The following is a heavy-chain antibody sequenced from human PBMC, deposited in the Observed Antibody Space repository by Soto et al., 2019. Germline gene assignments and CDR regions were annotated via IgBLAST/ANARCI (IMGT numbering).Heavy chain of an antibody. CDR2: INPNSGGT. D-gene: IGHD3-22*01. J-gene: IGHJ6*02. Sequence: GASVKVSCKASGYTFTGYYMHWVRQAPGQGLEWMGWINPNSGGTNYAQKFQGWVTMTRDTSISTAYMELSRLRSDDTAVCCCAREVDDSSGYYYYYYGMDVWGQGTTVTVSS. V-gene: IGHV1-2*04. CDR1: GYTFTGYY. CDR3: AREVDDSSGYYYYYYGMDV.